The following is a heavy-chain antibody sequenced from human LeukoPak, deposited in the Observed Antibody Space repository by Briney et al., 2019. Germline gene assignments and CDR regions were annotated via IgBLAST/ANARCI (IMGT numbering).Heavy chain of an antibody. CDR3: ARDGSSGYEIGYFDY. Sequence: GGSLRLSCAASGFTFSSYWMSWVRQAPGKGLEWVANIKHDGSEKHYVDSVKGRFTVSRDNAKNSLYLQMNSLRAEDTAVYYCARDGSSGYEIGYFDYWGQGTLVTVSS. CDR1: GFTFSSYW. V-gene: IGHV3-7*01. D-gene: IGHD5-12*01. CDR2: IKHDGSEK. J-gene: IGHJ4*02.